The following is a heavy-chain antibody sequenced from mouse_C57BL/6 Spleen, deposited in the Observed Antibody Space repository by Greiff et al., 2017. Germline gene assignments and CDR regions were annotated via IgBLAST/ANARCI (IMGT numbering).Heavy chain of an antibody. CDR1: GYAFSSSW. V-gene: IGHV1-82*01. CDR3: ARGDLYWYFDV. J-gene: IGHJ1*03. Sequence: QVQLQQSGPELVKPGASVKISCKASGYAFSSSWMNWVKQRPGKGLEWIGRIYPGDGDTNYNGKFKGKATLTADKSSSTAYMQLSSLTSEDSAVYFCARGDLYWYFDVWGTGTTVTVSS. CDR2: IYPGDGDT.